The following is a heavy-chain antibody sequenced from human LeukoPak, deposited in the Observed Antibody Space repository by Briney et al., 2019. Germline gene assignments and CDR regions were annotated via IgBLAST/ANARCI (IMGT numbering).Heavy chain of an antibody. D-gene: IGHD5-18*01. CDR2: ISGSGGST. Sequence: GGSLRLSCAASGFTFSSYAMSWVRQAPGKGLEWVSAISGSGGSTYYADSVKGRFTISRDNSKNTLYLQMDSLRAEDTAVYYCAKDEGYSYGGHFDYWGQGTLVTVSS. CDR1: GFTFSSYA. J-gene: IGHJ4*02. CDR3: AKDEGYSYGGHFDY. V-gene: IGHV3-23*01.